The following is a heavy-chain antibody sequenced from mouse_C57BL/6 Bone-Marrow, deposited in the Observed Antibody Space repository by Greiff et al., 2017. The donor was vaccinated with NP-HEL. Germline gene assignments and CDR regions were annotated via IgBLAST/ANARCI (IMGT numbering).Heavy chain of an antibody. Sequence: EVQGVESGGDLVKPGGSLKLSCAASGFTFSSYGMSWVRQTPDKRLEWVATISSGGSYTYYPDSVKGRFTISRDNAKNTLYLQMSSLKSEDTAMYYCARGYDYDERAWFAYWGQGTLVTVSA. CDR2: ISSGGSYT. D-gene: IGHD2-4*01. CDR3: ARGYDYDERAWFAY. J-gene: IGHJ3*01. V-gene: IGHV5-6*01. CDR1: GFTFSSYG.